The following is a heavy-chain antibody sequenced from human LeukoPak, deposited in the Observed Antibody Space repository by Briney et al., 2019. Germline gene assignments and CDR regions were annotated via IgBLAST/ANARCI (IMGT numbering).Heavy chain of an antibody. CDR3: ARLSSTCSSGWYVY. Sequence: GGSLRLSRAASGFTFDDYGMSWVRQAPGKGLEWVSGINWNGGSTGYADSVKGRFTISRDNAKNSLYLQMNSLRAEDTALYYCARLSSTCSSGWYVYWGQGTLVTVSS. CDR2: INWNGGST. J-gene: IGHJ4*02. CDR1: GFTFDDYG. V-gene: IGHV3-20*04. D-gene: IGHD6-19*01.